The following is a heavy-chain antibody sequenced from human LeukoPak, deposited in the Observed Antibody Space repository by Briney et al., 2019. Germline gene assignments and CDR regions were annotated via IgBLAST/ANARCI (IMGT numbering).Heavy chain of an antibody. J-gene: IGHJ6*02. D-gene: IGHD3-9*01. CDR1: GFTLSLYG. V-gene: IGHV3-30*03. Sequence: PGRSLRLSCAASGFTLSLYGMHWVRQAPGKGLEWVAVTSYDGSNKYYGDSVKGRFTISRDNSKSTLYLEVSSLRAEDTAVYYCARGGYFDILTGYYQTQYYYPMDVWGRGTTVTVSS. CDR2: TSYDGSNK. CDR3: ARGGYFDILTGYYQTQYYYPMDV.